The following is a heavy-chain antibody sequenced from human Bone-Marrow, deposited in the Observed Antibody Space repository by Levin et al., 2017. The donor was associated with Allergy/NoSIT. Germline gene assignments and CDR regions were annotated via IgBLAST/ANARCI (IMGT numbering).Heavy chain of an antibody. Sequence: AASVKVSCKASGYTFTGYYMHWVRQAPGQGLEWMGRINPNSGGTNYAQKFQGRVTMTRDTSISTAYMELSRLRSDDTAVYYCARVVDIVATTPKQNAFDSWGQGTMVTVSS. CDR2: INPNSGGT. CDR1: GYTFTGYY. D-gene: IGHD5-12*01. J-gene: IGHJ3*02. V-gene: IGHV1-2*06. CDR3: ARVVDIVATTPKQNAFDS.